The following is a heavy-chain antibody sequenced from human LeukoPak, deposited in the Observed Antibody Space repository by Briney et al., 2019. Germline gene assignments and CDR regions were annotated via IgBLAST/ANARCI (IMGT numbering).Heavy chain of an antibody. D-gene: IGHD3-10*01. V-gene: IGHV1-46*01. CDR1: GYTFTSYY. Sequence: ASVKVSCKASGYTFTSYYMHWVRQAPGQGLEWMGIINPSGGSTSYAQKFQGRVTMTRDTSTSTVYMELSSLRSEDTAVYYCATTPLGENRGYYFDYWGQGTLVTVSS. CDR2: INPSGGST. J-gene: IGHJ4*02. CDR3: ATTPLGENRGYYFDY.